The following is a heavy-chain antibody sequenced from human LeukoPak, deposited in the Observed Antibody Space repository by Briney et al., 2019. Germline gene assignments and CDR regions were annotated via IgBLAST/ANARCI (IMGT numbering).Heavy chain of an antibody. J-gene: IGHJ4*02. CDR2: ISGSGGST. CDR3: AKDHSRGVILGYFDY. Sequence: GGSLRLSCAASGFTFTNNFMSWVRQVPGKGLEWVSAISGSGGSTYYADSVKGRFTISRDNSKNTLYLQMNSLRAEDTAVYYCAKDHSRGVILGYFDYWGQGTLVTVSS. D-gene: IGHD3-10*01. CDR1: GFTFTNNF. V-gene: IGHV3-23*01.